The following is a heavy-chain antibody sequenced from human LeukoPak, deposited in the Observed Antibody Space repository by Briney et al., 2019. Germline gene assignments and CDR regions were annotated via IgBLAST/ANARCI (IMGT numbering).Heavy chain of an antibody. CDR3: ARGSFRSLDY. D-gene: IGHD1-26*01. V-gene: IGHV4-59*01. J-gene: IGHJ4*02. CDR1: GGSISSYY. CDR2: IYYSGST. Sequence: SETLSLTCTVSGGSISSYYWSWIRQPPGKGLEWIGYIYYSGSTNYNPSLKSRVAISVDTSKNQFSLKLSSVTAADTAVYYCARGSFRSLDYWGQGTLVTVSS.